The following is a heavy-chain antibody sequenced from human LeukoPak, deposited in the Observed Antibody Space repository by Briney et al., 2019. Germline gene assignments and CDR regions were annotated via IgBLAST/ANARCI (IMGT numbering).Heavy chain of an antibody. V-gene: IGHV3-23*01. D-gene: IGHD2-2*01. Sequence: PGGSLRLSCAASGFTFSSYAMSWVRQAPGKGLEWVSAISGSGGSTYYADSVKGRFTISRDNAKNSLYLQMSSLRAEDTAVYYCARSAYCTSTSCLNGRGAFDIWGQGTMVTVSS. J-gene: IGHJ3*02. CDR3: ARSAYCTSTSCLNGRGAFDI. CDR2: ISGSGGST. CDR1: GFTFSSYA.